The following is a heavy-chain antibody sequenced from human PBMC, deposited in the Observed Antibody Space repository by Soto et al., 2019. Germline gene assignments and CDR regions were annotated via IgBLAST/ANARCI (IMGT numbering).Heavy chain of an antibody. CDR2: ISYDGSNK. V-gene: IGHV3-30*18. Sequence: GGSLRLSCAASGFTFSSYGMHWVRQAPGKGLEWVAVISYDGSNKYYADSVKGRFTISRDNSKNTLYLQMNSLRAEDTAVYYCAKDVAWIPDYYYYMDVWGKGTTVTVSS. J-gene: IGHJ6*03. CDR1: GFTFSSYG. D-gene: IGHD2-2*03. CDR3: AKDVAWIPDYYYYMDV.